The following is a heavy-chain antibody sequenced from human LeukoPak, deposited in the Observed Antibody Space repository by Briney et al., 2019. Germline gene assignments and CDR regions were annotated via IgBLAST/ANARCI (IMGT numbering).Heavy chain of an antibody. CDR3: ARAGYCSSTSCYGNRAYDP. D-gene: IGHD2-2*01. CDR2: INPSGGST. J-gene: IGHJ5*02. V-gene: IGHV1-46*03. Sequence: GASVKVSCKASRYTFTSYYMHWVRQAPGQGLEWMGMINPSGGSTSYAQKFQGRVTMTRDTSTSTVYMELSSLRSEDTAVYYCARAGYCSSTSCYGNRAYDPWGQGTLVTVSS. CDR1: RYTFTSYY.